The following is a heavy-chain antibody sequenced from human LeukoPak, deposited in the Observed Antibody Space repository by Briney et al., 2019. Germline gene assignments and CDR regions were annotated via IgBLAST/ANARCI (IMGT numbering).Heavy chain of an antibody. J-gene: IGHJ6*02. Sequence: SETLSLTCTVSGGSISSYYWSWIRQPPGKGLEWTGYISDSGSTNYSPSLKSRLTISVDTSKNQFSLRLTSVTAADTAVYYCARTAAGIYYYYGMDVWGQGTTVTVSS. V-gene: IGHV4-59*01. D-gene: IGHD6-13*01. CDR3: ARTAAGIYYYYGMDV. CDR2: ISDSGST. CDR1: GGSISSYY.